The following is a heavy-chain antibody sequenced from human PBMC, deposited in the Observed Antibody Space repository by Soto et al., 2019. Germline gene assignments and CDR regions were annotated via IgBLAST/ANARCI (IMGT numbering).Heavy chain of an antibody. D-gene: IGHD2-15*01. V-gene: IGHV1-69*13. Sequence: SVKVSCKASGGTSSTHAIIWVRQAPGHGLEWMGGIIPISGTTYYTQKFQGRVTITADEPTSTAFMELSSLKSDDTAVFYCARGYCSGGNCYSGMDVWGQGTMVTVSS. CDR1: GGTSSTHA. CDR3: ARGYCSGGNCYSGMDV. CDR2: IIPISGTT. J-gene: IGHJ6*02.